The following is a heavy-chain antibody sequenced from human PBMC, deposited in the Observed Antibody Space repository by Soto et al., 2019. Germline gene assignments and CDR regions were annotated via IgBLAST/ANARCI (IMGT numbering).Heavy chain of an antibody. Sequence: QLQLQESGPGLVKPSETLSLTCRVSDGSMNSDSSYWGWIRQPPGKGLEWIGVINHSGSTYHNLSLQGRVTMAVDASRNQFSLKVTSMTAADTAVYYCARLGWYVSVGYYYLWDSWGQGTLVTVSS. J-gene: IGHJ4*02. CDR3: ARLGWYVSVGYYYLWDS. CDR1: DGSMNSDSSY. D-gene: IGHD3-22*01. CDR2: INHSGST. V-gene: IGHV4-39*01.